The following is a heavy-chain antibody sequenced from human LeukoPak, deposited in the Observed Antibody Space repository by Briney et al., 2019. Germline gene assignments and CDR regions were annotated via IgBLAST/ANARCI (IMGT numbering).Heavy chain of an antibody. J-gene: IGHJ4*02. CDR3: ARLRYCSSSSCYGGSDY. CDR2: INEDGSDK. Sequence: GGSLRLSCAASGFTFSNYWMTWVRQAPGKGLEWVANINEDGSDKYYVDSVKGRFTISRDNAENPLYLQMNSLRAKDTAVYYCARLRYCSSSSCYGGSDYWGQGTLVTVSS. CDR1: GFTFSNYW. V-gene: IGHV3-7*01. D-gene: IGHD2-2*01.